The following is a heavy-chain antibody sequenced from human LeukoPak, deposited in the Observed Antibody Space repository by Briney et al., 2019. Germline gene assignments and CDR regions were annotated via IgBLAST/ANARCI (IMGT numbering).Heavy chain of an antibody. CDR3: ARDRRYSSGWYSGFDP. D-gene: IGHD6-19*01. CDR1: GFTFDDYG. J-gene: IGHJ5*02. Sequence: GGSLRLSCAASGFTFDDYGMSWVRQAPGKGLEWVSGINWNGGNTGYADSVKGRFTISRDNAKNSLYLQMNSLRAEDTAFYYCARDRRYSSGWYSGFDPWGQGTLVTVSS. V-gene: IGHV3-20*04. CDR2: INWNGGNT.